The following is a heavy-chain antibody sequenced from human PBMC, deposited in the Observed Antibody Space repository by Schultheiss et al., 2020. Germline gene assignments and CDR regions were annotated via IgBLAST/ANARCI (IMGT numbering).Heavy chain of an antibody. V-gene: IGHV3-11*04. CDR3: ARDRSSGSYYYYGMDV. D-gene: IGHD1-26*01. Sequence: GGSLRLSCAASGFTFSDYYMSWIRQAPGKGLEWVSYISGSGTSIYYADSVKGRFTVSRDNSKNTLYLQMNSLRAEDTGVYYCARDRSSGSYYYYGMDVWGQGTKVTVSS. CDR1: GFTFSDYY. CDR2: ISGSGTSI. J-gene: IGHJ6*02.